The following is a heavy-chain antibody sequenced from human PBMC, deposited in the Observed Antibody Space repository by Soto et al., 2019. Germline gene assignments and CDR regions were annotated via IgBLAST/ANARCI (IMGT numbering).Heavy chain of an antibody. V-gene: IGHV4-61*01. D-gene: IGHD5-12*01. CDR1: GGSVSSGSYY. Sequence: QVQLQESGPGLVKPSETLSLTCTVSGGSVSSGSYYWSWIRQPPGQGLEWIGYIYYSGSTNYNPSLKSLVTISVDTSKNQYSLKLSSVTAADTAVYYCARLDIVATMLDYWGQGTLVTVSS. CDR3: ARLDIVATMLDY. J-gene: IGHJ4*02. CDR2: IYYSGST.